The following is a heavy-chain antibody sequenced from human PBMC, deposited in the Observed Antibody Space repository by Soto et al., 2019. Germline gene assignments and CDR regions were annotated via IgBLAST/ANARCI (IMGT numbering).Heavy chain of an antibody. D-gene: IGHD1-26*01. CDR3: AFGQGKDSGSRSALEDY. Sequence: QVQVGQAWAGVKKPWSLGKVSCKASGGNFSSHSISWVRQAPGPGLGGVGGIIPIFGTANYPQKFQGRVTITADESTSTAYMELSSLRSEDTAVYYCAFGQGKDSGSRSALEDYWGQGTLVTVSS. V-gene: IGHV1-69*01. CDR1: GGNFSSHS. J-gene: IGHJ4*02. CDR2: IIPIFGTA.